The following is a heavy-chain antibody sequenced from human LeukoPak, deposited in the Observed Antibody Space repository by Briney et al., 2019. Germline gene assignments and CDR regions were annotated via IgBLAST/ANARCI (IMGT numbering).Heavy chain of an antibody. CDR1: GGSISSGGYS. V-gene: IGHV4-61*08. J-gene: IGHJ5*02. Sequence: SQTLSLTCAVSGGSISSGGYSWSWTRQPPGKGLEWIWYIYYSGNTNYKPSLKSRFTISVDPSKTQFSLKLSSVTAADTAVYYCARDQLPAKSRENWFDPWGQGTLVTVSS. D-gene: IGHD2-2*01. CDR2: IYYSGNT. CDR3: ARDQLPAKSRENWFDP.